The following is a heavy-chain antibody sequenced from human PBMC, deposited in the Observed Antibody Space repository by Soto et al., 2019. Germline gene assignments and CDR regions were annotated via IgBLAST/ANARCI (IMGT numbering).Heavy chain of an antibody. CDR3: TTDGVVTAHDAFDI. V-gene: IGHV3-23*01. CDR1: GFTFSSYA. J-gene: IGHJ3*02. CDR2: ISGSGGST. D-gene: IGHD2-21*02. Sequence: GGSLRLSCAASGFTFSSYAMSWVRQAPGKGLEWVSAISGSGGSTYYADSVKGRFTISRDNSKNTLYLQMNSLKTEDTAVYYCTTDGVVTAHDAFDIWGQGTMVTVSS.